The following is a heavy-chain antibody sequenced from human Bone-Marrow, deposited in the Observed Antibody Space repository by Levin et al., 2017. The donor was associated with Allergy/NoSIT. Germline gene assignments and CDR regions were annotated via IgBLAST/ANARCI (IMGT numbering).Heavy chain of an antibody. CDR3: AKAYSSGWYPYDF. D-gene: IGHD6-19*01. CDR2: ISDSGSTT. V-gene: IGHV3-23*01. Sequence: GGSLRLSCAASGFTLRGHVMTWVRQAPGKGLQWVSSISDSGSTTYYADSVKGRFTISRDNSKDTLDLQMNSLRADDTALYYCAKAYSSGWYPYDFWGQGTLVTVSS. CDR1: GFTLRGHV. J-gene: IGHJ4*02.